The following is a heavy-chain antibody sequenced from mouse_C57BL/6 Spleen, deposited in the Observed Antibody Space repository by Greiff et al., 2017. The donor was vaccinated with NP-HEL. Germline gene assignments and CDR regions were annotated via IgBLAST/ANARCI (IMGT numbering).Heavy chain of an antibody. CDR2: INPNNGGT. D-gene: IGHD1-1*01. CDR3: ARWNYGSSYAMDY. V-gene: IGHV1-18*01. J-gene: IGHJ4*01. CDR1: GYTFTDYN. Sequence: EVQLQQSGPELVKPGASVKIPCKASGYTFTDYNMDWVKQSHGKSLEWIGDINPNNGGTNYNQKFKGKATLTVDKSSSTAYMELRSLTSEDTAVYYCARWNYGSSYAMDYWGQGTSVTVSS.